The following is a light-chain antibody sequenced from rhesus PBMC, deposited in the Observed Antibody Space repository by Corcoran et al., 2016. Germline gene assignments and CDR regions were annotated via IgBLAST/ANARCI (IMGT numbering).Light chain of an antibody. CDR2: KAS. V-gene: IGKV1-74*01. CDR1: ENVNNY. J-gene: IGKJ3*01. CDR3: DHGYGNPLT. Sequence: DIQMTQSPSSLSASVGDRVTITCRASENVNNYLYWFQQKPGKAPKLLISKASTFQIGVPSRFSGSGSGTDYSLTIGSLQAEDVATYYGDHGYGNPLTFGPGTKRDIK.